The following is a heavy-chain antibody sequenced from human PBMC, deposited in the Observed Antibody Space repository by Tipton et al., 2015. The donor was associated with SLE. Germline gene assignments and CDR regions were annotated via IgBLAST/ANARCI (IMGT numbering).Heavy chain of an antibody. CDR2: IHTSGST. V-gene: IGHV4-4*07. CDR3: ARSSARRFDP. D-gene: IGHD2-15*01. J-gene: IGHJ5*02. Sequence: TLSLTCSVSGDSISTHYWSWIRQPPGKGLEWIGRIHTSGSTNYNPSLKSRVTLSIDTSKSQFSLKLSSVTAADTAVYYCARSSARRFDPWGQGTLVTVSS. CDR1: GDSISTHY.